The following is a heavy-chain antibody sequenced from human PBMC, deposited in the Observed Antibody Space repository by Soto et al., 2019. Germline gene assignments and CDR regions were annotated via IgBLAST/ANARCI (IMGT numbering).Heavy chain of an antibody. D-gene: IGHD5-18*01. CDR1: GLTFSSYW. J-gene: IGHJ4*02. Sequence: EVQLVESGGGLVQPGGSLRLSCAASGLTFSSYWMHWVRQVPGKGLVWVSRINSDGSSTVYVDSVKGRFTISRDNAKNTLYLQMNSLRAEDTAVYYCARSITGYSYADSWGQGTLVTVSS. V-gene: IGHV3-74*01. CDR2: INSDGSST. CDR3: ARSITGYSYADS.